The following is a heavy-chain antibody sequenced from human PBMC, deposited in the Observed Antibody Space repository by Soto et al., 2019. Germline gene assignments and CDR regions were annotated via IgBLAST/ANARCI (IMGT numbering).Heavy chain of an antibody. CDR1: GFTFSSYS. Sequence: EVQLVESGGGLVQPGGSLRLSCAASGFTFSSYSMNWVRQAPGKGLEWVSYISSSSSTIYYADSVKGRFTISRDNAKNSLYLQMNSLRDEDTAVYYCARGPLYCSGGSCYSHFDYWGQGTLVTFSS. V-gene: IGHV3-48*02. D-gene: IGHD2-15*01. J-gene: IGHJ4*02. CDR2: ISSSSSTI. CDR3: ARGPLYCSGGSCYSHFDY.